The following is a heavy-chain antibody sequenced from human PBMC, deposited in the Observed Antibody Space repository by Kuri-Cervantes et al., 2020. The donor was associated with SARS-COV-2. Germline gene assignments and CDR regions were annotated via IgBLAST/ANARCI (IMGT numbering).Heavy chain of an antibody. V-gene: IGHV4-30-4*01. J-gene: IGHJ4*02. CDR3: ARIVVPAAIGY. CDR2: IYYSGST. D-gene: IGHD2-2*01. Sequence: SETLSLTCTVSGGSISSGDYYWSWIRQPPGKGLEWIGHIYYSGSTYYNPSLKSRLTISVDTSKNQFSLKLSSVTAADTAVYYCARIVVPAAIGYWGQGTLVPSPQ. CDR1: GGSISSGDYY.